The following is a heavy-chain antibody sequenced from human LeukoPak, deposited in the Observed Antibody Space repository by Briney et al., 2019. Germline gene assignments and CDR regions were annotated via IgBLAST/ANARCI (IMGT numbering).Heavy chain of an antibody. CDR2: IKQDGSEK. V-gene: IGHV3-7*04. Sequence: PGGSLRLSCAASGLTFSSFWMSWLRRAPGKGLEWVANIKQDGSEKYYVDSVKGRFTISRDNAKNSLYLQMNSLRVEDTAVYYCARGEYYYDGGYWGQGTLVTVSS. CDR1: GLTFSSFW. D-gene: IGHD3-22*01. J-gene: IGHJ1*01. CDR3: ARGEYYYDGGY.